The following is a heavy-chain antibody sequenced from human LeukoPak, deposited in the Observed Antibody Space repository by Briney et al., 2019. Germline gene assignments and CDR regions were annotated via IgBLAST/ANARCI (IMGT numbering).Heavy chain of an antibody. V-gene: IGHV1-8*03. J-gene: IGHJ4*02. Sequence: ASVKVSCKASGYTFTRYDINWVRQATGQGLEWMGWINTKSGMTGHAQKFQGRITITKDTSISTVYMELSSLSSEDTAVYYCARTGDYGGNSYFDYWGQGTLVTVSS. CDR1: GYTFTRYD. CDR2: INTKSGMT. D-gene: IGHD4-23*01. CDR3: ARTGDYGGNSYFDY.